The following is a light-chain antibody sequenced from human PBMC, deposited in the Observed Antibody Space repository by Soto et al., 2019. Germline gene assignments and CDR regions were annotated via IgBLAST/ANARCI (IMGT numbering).Light chain of an antibody. CDR2: LNSDGSH. Sequence: QLVLTQSPSASASLGASVKLTCTLSSVHSSYAIAWHQQQPEKGPRYLMKLNSDGSHSKGDVIPDRFSGSSSGAERYLTISSLQSEDEADYYCQTWGTDIVVFGGGTQLTVL. V-gene: IGLV4-69*01. CDR3: QTWGTDIVV. J-gene: IGLJ2*01. CDR1: SVHSSYA.